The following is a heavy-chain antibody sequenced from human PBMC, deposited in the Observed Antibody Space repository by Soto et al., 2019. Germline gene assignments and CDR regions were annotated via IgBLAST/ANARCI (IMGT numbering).Heavy chain of an antibody. D-gene: IGHD3-3*01. J-gene: IGHJ4*02. CDR3: ARSYDFWSPYYFDY. V-gene: IGHV4-59*01. CDR2: IYDSGTT. CDR1: GGSIGGSF. Sequence: PSETLSLTCTVSGGSIGGSFWSWIRQPPGKGLEWIGCIYDSGTTKYSPSLKSRVTLSVDTSKNQLSLNLTSVTAADTAIYYCARSYDFWSPYYFDYWGQGTLVTVSS.